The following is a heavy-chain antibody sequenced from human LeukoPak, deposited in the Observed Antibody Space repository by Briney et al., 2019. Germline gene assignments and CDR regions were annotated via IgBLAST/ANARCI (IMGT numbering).Heavy chain of an antibody. CDR1: GLTFSDYY. D-gene: IGHD5-12*01. V-gene: IGHV3-11*06. CDR2: ISSSGSYT. J-gene: IGHJ4*02. Sequence: GESLRLSCAASGLTFSDYYMSWIRQAPGKGLEWVSYISSSGSYTNYADSVKGRFTISRDNAKNSLYLQVNSLRAEDTAVYYCARARGYSGYVDYFDYWGQGTLVTVSS. CDR3: ARARGYSGYVDYFDY.